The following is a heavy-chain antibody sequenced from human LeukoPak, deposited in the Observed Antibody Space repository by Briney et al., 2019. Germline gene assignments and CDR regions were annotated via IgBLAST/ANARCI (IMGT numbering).Heavy chain of an antibody. J-gene: IGHJ3*02. CDR3: AKLRSNYINYDAFDI. CDR1: GFIFSNYA. Sequence: GGSLRLSCAASGFIFSNYAMYWVRQAPGKGLEWVSAISGSGGSTYYADSVKGRFTISRDNSKNTLYVQMKSLRAEDTAVYYCAKLRSNYINYDAFDIWGQGTMVTVSS. CDR2: ISGSGGST. V-gene: IGHV3-23*01. D-gene: IGHD4-11*01.